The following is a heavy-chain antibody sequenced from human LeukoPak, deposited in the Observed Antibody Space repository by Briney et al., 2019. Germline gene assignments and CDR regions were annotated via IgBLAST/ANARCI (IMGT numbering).Heavy chain of an antibody. CDR3: ARYYYDSRGSAFDI. D-gene: IGHD3-22*01. J-gene: IGHJ3*02. CDR2: IYYGEST. CDR1: GGSISSSNNY. Sequence: PSETLSLTCTVSGGSISSSNNYWGWIRQPPGKGLEWIGSIYYGESTYYNPSLKSRVTISVDTSKNQFSLKLSSVTAADTAVYYCARYYYDSRGSAFDIWGQGTMVTVSS. V-gene: IGHV4-39*07.